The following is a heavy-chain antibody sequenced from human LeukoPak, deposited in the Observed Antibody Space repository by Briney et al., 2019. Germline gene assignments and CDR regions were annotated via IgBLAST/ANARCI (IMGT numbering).Heavy chain of an antibody. CDR3: ARDGYYYDSSGYFQFDAFDI. CDR1: GFTFSSYS. D-gene: IGHD3-22*01. CDR2: ISSSSSTI. Sequence: PGGSLRLSCAASGFTFSSYSMNWVRQAPGKGLEWVSYISSSSSTIYYADSVKGRFTISRDNAKNSLYLQMNSLRAEDTPVYYCARDGYYYDSSGYFQFDAFDIWGQGTMVTVSS. J-gene: IGHJ3*02. V-gene: IGHV3-48*01.